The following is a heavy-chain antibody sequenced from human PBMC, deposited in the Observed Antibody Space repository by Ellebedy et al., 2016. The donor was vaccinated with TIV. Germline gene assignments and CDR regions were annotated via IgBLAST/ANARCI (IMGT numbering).Heavy chain of an antibody. CDR1: GGSISSYF. V-gene: IGHV4-59*01. D-gene: IGHD5-12*01. Sequence: SETLSLTXTVSGGSISSYFWSWIRQPPGKGLEWIGYISSSGSTNYNPSLKSRVTISVDTSKNQFSLKLSSVTAADTAVYYCARRVATISLNWFDPWGQGTLVTVSS. J-gene: IGHJ5*02. CDR3: ARRVATISLNWFDP. CDR2: ISSSGST.